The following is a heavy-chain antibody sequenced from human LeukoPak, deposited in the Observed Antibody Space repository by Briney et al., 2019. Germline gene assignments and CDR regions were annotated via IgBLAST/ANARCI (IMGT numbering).Heavy chain of an antibody. CDR2: INHSGST. D-gene: IGHD5-12*01. Sequence: ASETLSLTCAVYGGSFSGYYWSWIRQPPGKGLEWIGEINHSGSTNYNPSLKSRVTISVDTSKNQFSLKLSHVTAADTAVYYCARGWGHSGYDRGWLDPWGQGTLVTVSS. V-gene: IGHV4-34*01. CDR1: GGSFSGYY. J-gene: IGHJ5*02. CDR3: ARGWGHSGYDRGWLDP.